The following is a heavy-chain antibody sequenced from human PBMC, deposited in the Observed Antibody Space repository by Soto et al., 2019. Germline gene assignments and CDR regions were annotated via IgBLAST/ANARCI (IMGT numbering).Heavy chain of an antibody. CDR1: GYTFTSYY. CDR3: ARGNSRYCSGGSCYAPYYYYGMDV. Sequence: ASVKVSCKASGYTFTSYYMHWVRQAPGQGLEWMGIINPSGGSTSYAQKFQGRVTMTRDTSTSTVYMELSSLRSEDTAVYYCARGNSRYCSGGSCYAPYYYYGMDVWGQGTTVTVSS. CDR2: INPSGGST. D-gene: IGHD2-15*01. V-gene: IGHV1-46*01. J-gene: IGHJ6*02.